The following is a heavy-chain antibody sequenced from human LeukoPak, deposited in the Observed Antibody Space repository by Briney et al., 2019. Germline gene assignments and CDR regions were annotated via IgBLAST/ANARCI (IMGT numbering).Heavy chain of an antibody. V-gene: IGHV4-59*08. CDR1: GGSISSYY. CDR3: ARVIAGHYYFDY. Sequence: SETLSLTCTVSGGSISSYYWSWIRQPPGKGLEWIGYIYYSGSTNYNPSLKSRVTISVDTSKNQFSLKLSSVTAADTAVIYCARVIAGHYYFDYWGQGTLVTVSS. J-gene: IGHJ4*02. D-gene: IGHD2/OR15-2a*01. CDR2: IYYSGST.